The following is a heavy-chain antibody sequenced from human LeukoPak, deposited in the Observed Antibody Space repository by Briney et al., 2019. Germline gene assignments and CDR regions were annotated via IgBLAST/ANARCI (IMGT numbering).Heavy chain of an antibody. CDR1: GFHFSSYG. V-gene: IGHV3-33*01. J-gene: IGHJ4*02. CDR2: IWNDGTKK. D-gene: IGHD5-18*01. Sequence: GGSLRLSCAAPGFHFSSYGMQWVRQAPGKGLEWVAVIWNDGTKKYYEDSVKGRFTISRDDSKNMLHLQMNSLRAEDTAVYYCVRDNYNGYPDYWGQGTRVTASS. CDR3: VRDNYNGYPDY.